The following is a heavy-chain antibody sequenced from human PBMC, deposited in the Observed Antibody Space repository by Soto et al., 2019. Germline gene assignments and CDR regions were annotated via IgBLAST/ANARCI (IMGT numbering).Heavy chain of an antibody. J-gene: IGHJ4*02. CDR1: GFTFSSYS. V-gene: IGHV3-48*04. CDR2: IFVDSSTI. Sequence: EVQLVESGGHFVQPGGSLRLSCIASGFTFSSYSMVWVRQAPGKGLEWISYIFVDSSTIYYADSVKGRFTVSRDNSQNSLFLLMNSLRAEDTAVYYCARDKDWAFDYWGQGTLVPVSS. CDR3: ARDKDWAFDY. D-gene: IGHD3-9*01.